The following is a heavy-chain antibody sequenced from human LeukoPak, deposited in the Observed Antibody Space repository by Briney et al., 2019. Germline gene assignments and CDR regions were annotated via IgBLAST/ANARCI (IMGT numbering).Heavy chain of an antibody. J-gene: IGHJ4*02. CDR2: INPKTGGT. D-gene: IGHD2-15*01. V-gene: IGHV1-2*02. CDR1: GYTFTDYY. Sequence: GAPVKVPCKASGYTFTDYYIHWVRQAPGQGLEWMGWINPKTGGTNYAQRFQDRVTMTRDTSINTAYMDMSSLRSGDTAVYYCARGLYCTGGSCSTFWGQGSLVTVSS. CDR3: ARGLYCTGGSCSTF.